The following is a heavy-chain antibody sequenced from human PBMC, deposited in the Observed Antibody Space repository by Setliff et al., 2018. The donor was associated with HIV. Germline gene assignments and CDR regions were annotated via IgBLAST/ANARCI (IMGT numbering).Heavy chain of an antibody. CDR3: ARLAYSSGWSPSYYFDY. Sequence: SETLSLTCTVSGGSISSSYWSWIRQPPGKGLEWIGYIYYSGSTNCNPSLKSRVTISVDTSKNQFSLKLSSVTAADTAVYYCARLAYSSGWSPSYYFDYWGQGTLVTVSS. CDR1: GGSISSSY. J-gene: IGHJ4*02. D-gene: IGHD6-19*01. CDR2: IYYSGST. V-gene: IGHV4-59*08.